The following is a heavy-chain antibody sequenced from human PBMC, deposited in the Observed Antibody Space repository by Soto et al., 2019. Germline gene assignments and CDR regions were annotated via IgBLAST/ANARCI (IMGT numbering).Heavy chain of an antibody. Sequence: PSQTLSLTCAISGDSISSNSAAWNWIRQSPSRGLEWLGRTYYRSKWYNDYAVSVKSRITINPDTSKNQFSLQLNSVTPEDTAVYYCARATFPPEPATFDYWDQGHLVTVSS. CDR3: ARATFPPEPATFDY. J-gene: IGHJ4*02. D-gene: IGHD2-2*01. CDR2: TYYRSKWYN. V-gene: IGHV6-1*01. CDR1: GDSISSNSAA.